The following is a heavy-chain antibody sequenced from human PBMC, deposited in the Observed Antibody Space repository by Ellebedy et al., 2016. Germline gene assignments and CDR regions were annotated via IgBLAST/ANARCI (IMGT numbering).Heavy chain of an antibody. CDR3: AKTSGWGYGEN. Sequence: ASVKVSXXASVYTFTTFSITWVRQVPGQGLEWMGFVNTFSGNTKFAQKFQGRVSMTTDSSTHTAYMDLRSLRSDDTAMYYCAKTSGWGYGENWGQGTLVTVSS. CDR1: VYTFTTFS. V-gene: IGHV1-18*04. D-gene: IGHD3-10*01. J-gene: IGHJ4*02. CDR2: VNTFSGNT.